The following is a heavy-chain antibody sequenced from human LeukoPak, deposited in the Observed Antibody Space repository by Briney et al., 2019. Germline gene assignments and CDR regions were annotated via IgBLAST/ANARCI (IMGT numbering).Heavy chain of an antibody. D-gene: IGHD3-9*01. CDR2: IYPGDSDT. J-gene: IGHJ3*02. Sequence: GESLKISCKGSGYSFTSYWIGWVRQMPGKGLEWMGIIYPGDSDTRYSPSFQGQVTISADKSISTAYLQWSSLKASDTAMYYCARSLRYFDWILPDGDAFDIWGQGTMVTVSS. CDR3: ARSLRYFDWILPDGDAFDI. V-gene: IGHV5-51*01. CDR1: GYSFTSYW.